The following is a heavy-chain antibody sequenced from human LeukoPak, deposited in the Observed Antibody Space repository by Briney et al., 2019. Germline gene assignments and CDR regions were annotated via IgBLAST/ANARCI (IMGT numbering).Heavy chain of an antibody. CDR2: ISSSGSTI. J-gene: IGHJ4*02. CDR1: GFTFSSYE. D-gene: IGHD3-9*01. Sequence: GGSLRLSCAASGFTFSSYEMNWVRQAPGKGLEWVSYISSSGSTIYYADSVKGRFTISRDNSKNTLYLQMNSLRAEDTAVYYCAKDLTQRYFDWLFNFDYWGQGTLVTVSS. CDR3: AKDLTQRYFDWLFNFDY. V-gene: IGHV3-48*03.